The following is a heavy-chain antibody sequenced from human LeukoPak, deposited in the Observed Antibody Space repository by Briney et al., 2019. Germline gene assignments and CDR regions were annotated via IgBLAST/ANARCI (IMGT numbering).Heavy chain of an antibody. J-gene: IGHJ6*02. V-gene: IGHV3-30*03. D-gene: IGHD2-2*01. CDR1: GCTFSSYG. Sequence: GGFLRLSCAASGCTFSSYGSHWVRQAPGKGLEWVAVISYDGSNKYYADSVKGRFTISRGNSKNTLYLQMNSLRAEDTAVYYSTRTPYYYYYGMDVWGQGTTVTVSS. CDR2: ISYDGSNK. CDR3: TRTPYYYYYGMDV.